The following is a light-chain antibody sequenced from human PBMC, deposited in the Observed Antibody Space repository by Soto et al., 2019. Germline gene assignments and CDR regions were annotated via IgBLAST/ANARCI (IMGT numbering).Light chain of an antibody. J-gene: IGKJ3*01. V-gene: IGKV1-17*03. Sequence: DIQMTQSPSSLSAVVGDRVTITCRASRGIGDRLAWYQQKPGKVPKRLIYGASSLQSGVPSRFSGSGSGTEFTLTISSLQPEDFATYYCLRHNDYPFSFGPGTKVDI. CDR3: LRHNDYPFS. CDR2: GAS. CDR1: RGIGDR.